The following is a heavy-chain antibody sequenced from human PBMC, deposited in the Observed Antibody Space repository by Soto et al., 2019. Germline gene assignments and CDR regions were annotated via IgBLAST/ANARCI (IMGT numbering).Heavy chain of an antibody. CDR1: GGSISSGGYY. CDR2: IKHSGGT. CDR3: ARTYYYRSGTYFAWFDP. Sequence: SETLSLTCAVSGGSISSGGYYWSWIRQSPGKGLEWIGQIKHSGGTNYNPLLKSRVTISVDTPRNQFSLKLSSVTAADTAVYFCARTYYYRSGTYFAWFDPWGQGTLVTVS. V-gene: IGHV4-39*07. J-gene: IGHJ5*02. D-gene: IGHD3-10*01.